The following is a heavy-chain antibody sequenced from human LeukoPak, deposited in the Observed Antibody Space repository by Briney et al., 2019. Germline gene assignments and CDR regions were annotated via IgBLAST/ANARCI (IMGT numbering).Heavy chain of an antibody. Sequence: PGGSLRLSCAASGFTFSSYAMSWVRQAPGKGPEWVSAISSSGDTTYYAASVKGRFTISRDNSKNTLYLQMNSLRAEDTAEYYCAKCSGSTCYHPFDYWGQGTLVTVSS. CDR1: GFTFSSYA. V-gene: IGHV3-23*01. CDR3: AKCSGSTCYHPFDY. CDR2: ISSSGDTT. D-gene: IGHD2-15*01. J-gene: IGHJ4*02.